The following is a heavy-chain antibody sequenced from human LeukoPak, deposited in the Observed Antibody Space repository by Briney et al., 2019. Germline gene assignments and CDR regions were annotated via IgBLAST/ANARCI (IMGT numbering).Heavy chain of an antibody. Sequence: PGGSLRLSCAASGFTFSSYSMNWVRQAPGKGLEWDSSISSSSSYIYYADSVKGRFTISRDNAKNSLYLQMNSLRAEDTAVYYCARADYDSSGYIDYWGQGTLVTVSS. D-gene: IGHD3-22*01. CDR3: ARADYDSSGYIDY. J-gene: IGHJ4*02. V-gene: IGHV3-21*01. CDR1: GFTFSSYS. CDR2: ISSSSSYI.